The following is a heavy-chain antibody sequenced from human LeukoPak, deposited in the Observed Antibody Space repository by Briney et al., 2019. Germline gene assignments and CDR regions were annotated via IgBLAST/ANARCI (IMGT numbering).Heavy chain of an antibody. Sequence: PGGSLRLSCAASGFTFSSYGMHWVRQAPGKGLEWVAVVSYDGSNKYCVESVKGRFTISRDDSKNTLYLQMNSLRAEDTAVYYCVKDLGRYRNNCFDYWGQGTLVTVSS. V-gene: IGHV3-30*18. CDR2: VSYDGSNK. D-gene: IGHD1-26*01. CDR3: VKDLGRYRNNCFDY. J-gene: IGHJ4*02. CDR1: GFTFSSYG.